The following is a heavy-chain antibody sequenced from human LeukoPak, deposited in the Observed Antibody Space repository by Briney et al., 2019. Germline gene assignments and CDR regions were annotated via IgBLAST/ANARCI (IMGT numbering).Heavy chain of an antibody. D-gene: IGHD3-22*01. CDR3: ARSPSQRCLLPMDV. CDR1: GFTFSSYS. V-gene: IGHV3-21*01. CDR2: ISSSSSYI. Sequence: GGSLRLSCAASGFTFSSYSMNWVRQAPGKGLEWVSSISSSSSYIYYADSVKGRFTISRDNAKNSLYLQMNSLRAEDTAVYYCARSPSQRCLLPMDVWGQGTTVTVSS. J-gene: IGHJ6*02.